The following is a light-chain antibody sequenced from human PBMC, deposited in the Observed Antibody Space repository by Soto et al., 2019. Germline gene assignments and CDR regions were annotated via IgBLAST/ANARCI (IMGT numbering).Light chain of an antibody. CDR3: QQYNNFPLT. CDR1: QYISNN. V-gene: IGKV1-16*02. Sequence: DIPMTQSPSSLSASVGDTVTITCRASQYISNNVAWFQQKPGQAPKSLIYAASKLHSGVPSKFTGSGSGTDFTLTISSLQPDDSATYYCQQYNNFPLTFGGGTKVEI. J-gene: IGKJ4*01. CDR2: AAS.